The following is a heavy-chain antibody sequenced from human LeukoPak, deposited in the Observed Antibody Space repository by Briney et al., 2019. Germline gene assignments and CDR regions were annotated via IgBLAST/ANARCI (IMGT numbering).Heavy chain of an antibody. CDR2: INEDGSEK. D-gene: IGHD3-22*01. J-gene: IGHJ4*02. CDR1: GFSLSAYC. CDR3: ARGGCIGHYFLDY. Sequence: PGGSLRLSCAASGFSLSAYCMSWVRQAPGKGLEWVANINEDGSEKNFVDSVKGRFTISKDNGKNSLYLQMNSLRAEDTAVYYCARGGCIGHYFLDYWGQGILVTVSS. V-gene: IGHV3-7*01.